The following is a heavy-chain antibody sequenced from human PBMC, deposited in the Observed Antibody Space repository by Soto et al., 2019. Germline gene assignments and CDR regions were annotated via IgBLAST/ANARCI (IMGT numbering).Heavy chain of an antibody. D-gene: IGHD1-1*01. CDR1: GFTFSTYA. CDR3: VKGYWKGDV. CDR2: ISGSGGSI. J-gene: IGHJ6*02. Sequence: ESGGGLVQPGGSLRLSCAASGFTFSTYAMNWVRQAPGNGLEWVSAISGSGGSIHYADSVKGRFTISRDNSKKTLYLQMNSLRDEDTAVYHCVKGYWKGDVWGQGTTVTVSS. V-gene: IGHV3-23*01.